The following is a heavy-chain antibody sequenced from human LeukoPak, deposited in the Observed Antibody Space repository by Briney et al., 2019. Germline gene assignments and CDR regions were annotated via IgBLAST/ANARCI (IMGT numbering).Heavy chain of an antibody. CDR1: GYTFTSYD. CDR3: ARGPRIRGAFDY. CDR2: IIPIFGTA. V-gene: IGHV1-69*05. J-gene: IGHJ4*02. Sequence: GASVKVSCKASGYTFTSYDINWVRQAPGQGLEWMGRIIPIFGTANYAQKFQGRVTITTDESTSTAYMELSSLRSEDTAVYYCARGPRIRGAFDYWGQGTLVTVSS.